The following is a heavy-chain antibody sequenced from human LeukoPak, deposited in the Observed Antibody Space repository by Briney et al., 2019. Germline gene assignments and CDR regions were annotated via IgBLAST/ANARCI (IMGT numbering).Heavy chain of an antibody. D-gene: IGHD3-3*01. J-gene: IGHJ5*02. V-gene: IGHV3-23*01. CDR3: AKRNDFWSGDYPFDP. CDR1: GFTFSSYA. CDR2: ISASGSNK. Sequence: GGSLRLSCAASGFTFSSYAMSWVRQAPGKGLEWVSAISASGSNKEYADSVRGRFTISRDNSKNTLYLQMNSLRAEDTAVYYCAKRNDFWSGDYPFDPWGQGTPVTVSS.